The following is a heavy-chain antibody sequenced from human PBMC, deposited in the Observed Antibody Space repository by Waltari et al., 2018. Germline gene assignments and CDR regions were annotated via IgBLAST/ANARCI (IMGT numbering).Heavy chain of an antibody. D-gene: IGHD5-12*01. CDR1: GGSLTSNRPY. J-gene: IGHJ3*01. V-gene: IGHV4-39*01. Sequence: QLHLQESGPGLVKPSETLSLPCSVSGGSLTSNRPYWGWIRPPPGKGPEWTGTISYSGATYNTPSLKSRVTISVDTSKNQYSLKLTSVTAADTAVYYCATYIGASIGTAAFDVWGQGTMVTVSS. CDR3: ATYIGASIGTAAFDV. CDR2: ISYSGAT.